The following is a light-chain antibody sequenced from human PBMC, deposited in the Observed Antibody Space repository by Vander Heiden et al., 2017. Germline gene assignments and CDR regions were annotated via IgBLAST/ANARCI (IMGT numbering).Light chain of an antibody. CDR2: DAS. Sequence: EIVLTQSLATLSLSPGERATLFCRASQSVSSYLAWYQQKPGQAPRLLIYDASNRATGIPARFSGSGSGTDFTLTISSLEPEDFAVYYCQQRSNWPPITFGQGTRLEIK. V-gene: IGKV3-11*01. CDR1: QSVSSY. J-gene: IGKJ5*01. CDR3: QQRSNWPPIT.